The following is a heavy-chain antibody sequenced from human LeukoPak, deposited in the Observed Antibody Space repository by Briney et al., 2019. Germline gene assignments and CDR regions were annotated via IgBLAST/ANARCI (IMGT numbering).Heavy chain of an antibody. CDR3: ARDPPNILTGYRDAFDI. CDR2: IYTSGST. V-gene: IGHV4-61*02. J-gene: IGHJ3*02. D-gene: IGHD3-9*01. Sequence: PSQTLSLTCTVSGGSISSGSYYWSWIRQPAGKGLEWIGRIYTSGSTNYNPSLKSRVTISVDTSKNQFSLKLSSVTAADTAVYYCARDPPNILTGYRDAFDIWGQGTMVTVSS. CDR1: GGSISSGSYY.